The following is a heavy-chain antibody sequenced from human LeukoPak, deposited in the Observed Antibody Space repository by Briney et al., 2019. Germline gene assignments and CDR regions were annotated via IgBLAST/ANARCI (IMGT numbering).Heavy chain of an antibody. Sequence: SETLSLTCTVSGGSISSSNHCWGWIRQPPGKGLEWIGSICFSGSTYYNPSLNSRVTISVDTSKNQFSLKLNSVTAADTAVYYCARLPYYYDSSGYPHDAFDIWGQGTMVTVSS. CDR1: GGSISSSNHC. D-gene: IGHD3-22*01. CDR2: ICFSGST. V-gene: IGHV4-39*01. CDR3: ARLPYYYDSSGYPHDAFDI. J-gene: IGHJ3*02.